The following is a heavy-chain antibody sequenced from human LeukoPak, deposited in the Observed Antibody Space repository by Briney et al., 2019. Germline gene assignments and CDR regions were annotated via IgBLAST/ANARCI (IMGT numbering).Heavy chain of an antibody. CDR1: GYTFTSYY. CDR3: ARGRRYCSSTSCFRDWLDP. V-gene: IGHV1-46*01. J-gene: IGHJ5*02. D-gene: IGHD2-2*01. CDR2: INPSGGST. Sequence: GASVKVSCKASGYTFTSYYMHWVRQAPGQGLEWMGIINPSGGSTSYAQKFQGRVTMTRDTSTSTVYMELSSLRSEDTAVYYCARGRRYCSSTSCFRDWLDPWGQGTLVTVSS.